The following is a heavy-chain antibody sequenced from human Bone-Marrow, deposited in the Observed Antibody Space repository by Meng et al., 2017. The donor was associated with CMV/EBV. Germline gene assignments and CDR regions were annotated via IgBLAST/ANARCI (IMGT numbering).Heavy chain of an antibody. J-gene: IGHJ3*02. D-gene: IGHD3-22*01. CDR1: GFTFSRYW. V-gene: IGHV3-74*01. CDR3: ARDSYYDSSGYYDAYDI. CDR2: INGDGT. Sequence: GGSLRLSCAASGFTFSRYWMHWVRQAPGKGLVWVSRINGDGTSYADSVKGRFTISRGNAKNTLYLQMNSLRAEDTAMYYCARDSYYDSSGYYDAYDIWGQGTMVTVSS.